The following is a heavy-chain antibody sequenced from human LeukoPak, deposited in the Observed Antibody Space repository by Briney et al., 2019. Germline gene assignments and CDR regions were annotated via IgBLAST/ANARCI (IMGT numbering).Heavy chain of an antibody. J-gene: IGHJ4*02. CDR3: ARDCCSGGGPLDI. CDR1: GFTFSNYG. CDR2: IAVVGGNT. D-gene: IGHD2-15*01. V-gene: IGHV3-23*01. Sequence: GGSLRLSCAASGFTFSNYGMAWVRQAPGKGLEWVSTIAVVGGNTDYADSVEGRFTISRQDSNNALHLQLNSLRAEDTAIYYCARDCCSGGGPLDIWGQGTLVTVSS.